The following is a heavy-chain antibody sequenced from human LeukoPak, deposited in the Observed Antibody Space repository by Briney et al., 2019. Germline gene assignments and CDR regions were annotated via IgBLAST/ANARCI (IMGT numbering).Heavy chain of an antibody. CDR2: IYNSETT. CDR3: ARDLGV. CDR1: GGSMSSHY. V-gene: IGHV4-59*11. J-gene: IGHJ4*02. D-gene: IGHD3-16*01. Sequence: SGTLSLTCTVSGGSMSSHYWSWIRQPPGKGLEWIGYIYNSETTNYNPSLKSRVTISVDTSKNHFSLKLSSVTAADTAVYFCARDLGVWGQGTLVTVSS.